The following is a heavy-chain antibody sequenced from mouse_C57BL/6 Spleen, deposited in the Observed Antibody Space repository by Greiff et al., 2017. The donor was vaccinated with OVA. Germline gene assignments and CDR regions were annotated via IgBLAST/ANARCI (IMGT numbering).Heavy chain of an antibody. V-gene: IGHV3-1*01. CDR2: ISYSGST. CDR1: GYSITSGYD. J-gene: IGHJ3*01. CDR3: ARDDPADVWFAY. Sequence: EVKVIESGPGMVKPSQSLSLTCTVTGYSITSGYDWHWIRHFPGNKLEWMGYISYSGSTNYNPSLKSRISITHDTSKNHFFLKLNSVTTEDTATYYCARDDPADVWFAYWGQGTLVTVSA.